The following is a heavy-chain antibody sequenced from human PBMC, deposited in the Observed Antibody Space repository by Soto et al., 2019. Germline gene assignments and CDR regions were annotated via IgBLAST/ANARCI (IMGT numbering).Heavy chain of an antibody. V-gene: IGHV4-39*01. CDR3: ARQFPHLRGSAPGVDP. J-gene: IGHJ5*02. CDR1: GGSISSAPYY. Sequence: NPSETLSLTCTVSGGSISSAPYYWAWIRQPPGKGLEWLGSTYDSANTYYNSSLRSRLTIFVDTSKSQFSLSLTSVTAADTAVYYCARQFPHLRGSAPGVDPWGPGTRVTVSS. D-gene: IGHD3-10*01. CDR2: TYDSANT.